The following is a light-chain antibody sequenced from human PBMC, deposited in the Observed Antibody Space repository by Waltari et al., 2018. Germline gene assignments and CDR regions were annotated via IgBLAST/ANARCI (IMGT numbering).Light chain of an antibody. Sequence: QSALTQPASVSGSPGQSITISCTGSSSDVGFDNYVSWYQHHPGKSPKLMIYDVNKGPSGVSSRFSGSKSGNTASLTISGLQAEDEADYYCSSYTSSVTWVFGGGTKLTVL. J-gene: IGLJ3*02. CDR3: SSYTSSVTWV. V-gene: IGLV2-14*03. CDR2: DVN. CDR1: SSDVGFDNY.